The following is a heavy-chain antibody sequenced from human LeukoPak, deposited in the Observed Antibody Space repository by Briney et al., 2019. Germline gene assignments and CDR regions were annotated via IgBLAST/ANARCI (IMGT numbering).Heavy chain of an antibody. V-gene: IGHV3-30-3*01. J-gene: IGHJ4*02. D-gene: IGHD6-6*01. CDR1: GFTFSNYA. CDR2: ISYDGSNK. CDR3: AGPLSAYSSSFRLAY. Sequence: GGSLRLSWAASGFTFSNYAMHWVRQAPGKGLEWVAVISYDGSNKYYADSVKGRFTISRDNSKNTLYLQMNSLRAEDTAVYYCAGPLSAYSSSFRLAYWGQGTLVTVSS.